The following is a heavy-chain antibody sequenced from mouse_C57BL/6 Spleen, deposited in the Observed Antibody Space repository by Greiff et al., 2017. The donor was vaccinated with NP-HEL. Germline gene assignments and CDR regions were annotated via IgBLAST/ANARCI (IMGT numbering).Heavy chain of an antibody. CDR1: GFSLTSYG. CDR3: ASGIMRVRTMDY. V-gene: IGHV2-3*01. CDR2: IWGDGST. D-gene: IGHD5-1*01. Sequence: VQGVESGPGLVAPSQSLSFTCTVSGFSLTSYGVSWVRQPPGKGLEWLGVIWGDGSTNYHSALISRLSISKDNSKSQVFLKLNSLQTEDTATYYCASGIMRVRTMDYWGQGTSVTVSS. J-gene: IGHJ4*01.